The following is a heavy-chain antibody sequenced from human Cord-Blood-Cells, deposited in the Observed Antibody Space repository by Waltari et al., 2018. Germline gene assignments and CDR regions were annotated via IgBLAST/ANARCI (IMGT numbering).Heavy chain of an antibody. V-gene: IGHV3-30*18. Sequence: VQLVESGGGVVQPGRSLRLSCAASALTFSSYGMHWVRPAPGKGLEWVAVISYDGSNKYYADSVKGRFTISRDNSKNTLYLQMNSLRAEDTAVYYCAKDHEWELLDYWGQGTLVTVSS. CDR1: ALTFSSYG. CDR3: AKDHEWELLDY. J-gene: IGHJ4*02. CDR2: ISYDGSNK. D-gene: IGHD1-26*01.